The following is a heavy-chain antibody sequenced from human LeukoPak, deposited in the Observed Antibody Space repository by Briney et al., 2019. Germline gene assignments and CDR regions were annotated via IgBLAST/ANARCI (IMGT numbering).Heavy chain of an antibody. D-gene: IGHD2-2*02. Sequence: SETLSLTCTVSGGSISSYYWSWIRQPPGKGLEWIGYIYTSGSTNYNPSLKSRVTISVDTSKNQFSLKLSSVTAADTAVYYCARGSGAVVVVPAAIPFDYWGQGTLVTVSS. J-gene: IGHJ4*02. CDR1: GGSISSYY. CDR2: IYTSGST. CDR3: ARGSGAVVVVPAAIPFDY. V-gene: IGHV4-4*09.